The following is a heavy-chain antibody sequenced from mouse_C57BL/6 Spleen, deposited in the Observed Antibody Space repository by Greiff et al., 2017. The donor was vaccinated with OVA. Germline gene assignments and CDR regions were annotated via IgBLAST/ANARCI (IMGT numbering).Heavy chain of an antibody. CDR1: GYTFTDYN. D-gene: IGHD2-4*01. CDR2: INPNNGGT. V-gene: IGHV1-22*01. CDR3: AREGDDYSYYFDY. Sequence: VQLQQSGPELVKPGASVKMSCKASGYTFTDYNMHWVKQSHGKSLEWIGDINPNNGGTSYNQKFKGKATLTVNKSSSTAYMELRSLTSEDSAVDCCAREGDDYSYYFDYWGQGTTLTVSS. J-gene: IGHJ2*01.